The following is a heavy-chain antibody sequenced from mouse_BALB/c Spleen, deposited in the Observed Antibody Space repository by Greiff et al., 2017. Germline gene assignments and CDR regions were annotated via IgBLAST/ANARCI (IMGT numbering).Heavy chain of an antibody. V-gene: IGHV1-80*01. CDR1: GYAFSSYW. Sequence: QVQLQQSGAELVRPGSSVKISCKASGYAFSSYWMNWVKQRPGQGLEWIGQIYPGDGDTNYNGKFKGKATLTADKSSSTAYMQLSSLTSEDSAVYFCGTTMITDYYAMDYWGQGTSVTVSS. CDR2: IYPGDGDT. J-gene: IGHJ4*01. D-gene: IGHD2-4*01. CDR3: GTTMITDYYAMDY.